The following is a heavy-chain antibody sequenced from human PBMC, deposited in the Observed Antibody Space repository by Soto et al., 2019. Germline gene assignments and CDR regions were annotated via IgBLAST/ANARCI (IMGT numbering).Heavy chain of an antibody. Sequence: ASVKVSCKVSGYTLTELSMHWVRQAPGKGLEWMGGFDPEDGETIYAQKFQGRVTMTEDTSTDTAYMELSSLRSEDTAVYYCAAEIRKWELDPELDDYWGQGTLVTVSS. CDR1: GYTLTELS. CDR2: FDPEDGET. CDR3: AAEIRKWELDPELDDY. J-gene: IGHJ4*02. D-gene: IGHD1-26*01. V-gene: IGHV1-24*01.